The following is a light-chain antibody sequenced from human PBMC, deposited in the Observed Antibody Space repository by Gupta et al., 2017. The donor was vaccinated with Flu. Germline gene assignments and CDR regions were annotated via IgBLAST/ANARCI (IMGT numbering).Light chain of an antibody. V-gene: IGLV3-1*01. CDR1: QVGDRV. CDR2: QYR. J-gene: IGLJ2*01. Sequence: CSGDQVGDRVVCWYQQKPGQSTVLVIHQYRKRPAGIPERFSGSNSGNTATLTISGTQAVDEADYYCQAWDSTNVIFGGGTRLTVL. CDR3: QAWDSTNVI.